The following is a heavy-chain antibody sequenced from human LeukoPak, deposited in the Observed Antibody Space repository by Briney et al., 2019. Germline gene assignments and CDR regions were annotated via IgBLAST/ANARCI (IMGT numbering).Heavy chain of an antibody. J-gene: IGHJ4*02. D-gene: IGHD4-23*01. CDR3: ARVGYGGNSLFDY. CDR1: GGSFSGYY. V-gene: IGHV3-11*04. Sequence: LPLTCAVYGGSFSGYYWSWIRQAPGKGLEWVSYISSSGSTIYYADSVKGRFTISRDNAKNSLYLQMNSLRAEDTAVYYCARVGYGGNSLFDYWGQGTLVTVSS. CDR2: ISSSGSTI.